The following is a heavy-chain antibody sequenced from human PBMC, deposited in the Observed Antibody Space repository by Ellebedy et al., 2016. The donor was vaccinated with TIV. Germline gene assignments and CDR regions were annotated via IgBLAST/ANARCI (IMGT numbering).Heavy chain of an antibody. Sequence: GGSLRLSXAASGFTFSSYWMSWVRQAPGKGLEWVANIKQDGSEKYYVDSVKGRFTISRDNAKNSLYLQMNSLRAEDTAVYYCARDYGHWNYPLVDYFDYWGQGTLVTVSS. V-gene: IGHV3-7*03. CDR1: GFTFSSYW. CDR3: ARDYGHWNYPLVDYFDY. J-gene: IGHJ4*02. CDR2: IKQDGSEK. D-gene: IGHD1-7*01.